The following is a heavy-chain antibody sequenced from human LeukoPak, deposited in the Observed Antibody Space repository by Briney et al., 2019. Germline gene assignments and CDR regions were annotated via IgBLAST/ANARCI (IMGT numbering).Heavy chain of an antibody. CDR1: GFTFNNYW. CDR2: VVQDGSDK. D-gene: IGHD1-26*01. V-gene: IGHV3-7*01. J-gene: IGHJ4*02. CDR3: ARNNYYARGY. Sequence: PGGSLRLSCAASGFTFNNYWMSWVRQAPGKGLEWVANVVQDGSDKYYVNSVKGRFTISRDNAKNSLYLQMNSLRAEDTAVYYCARNNYYARGYWGQGTLVTVSS.